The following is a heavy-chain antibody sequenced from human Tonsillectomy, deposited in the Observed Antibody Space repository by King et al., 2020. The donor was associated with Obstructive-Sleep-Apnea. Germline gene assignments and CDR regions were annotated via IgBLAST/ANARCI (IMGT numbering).Heavy chain of an antibody. CDR1: GGSISSYY. Sequence: VQLQESGPGLVKPSETLSLTCTVSGGSISSYYWSWIRQPPGKGLEWIGYIYYSGSTNYNPSLKSRVTISVDTSKNQFSLKLSSVTAADTAVYYCAGLGGATDAFDIWGLGTMVTVSS. D-gene: IGHD1-26*01. V-gene: IGHV4-59*08. J-gene: IGHJ3*02. CDR3: AGLGGATDAFDI. CDR2: IYYSGST.